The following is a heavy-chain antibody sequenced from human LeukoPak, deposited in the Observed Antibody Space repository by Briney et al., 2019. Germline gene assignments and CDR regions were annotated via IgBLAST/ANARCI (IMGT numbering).Heavy chain of an antibody. Sequence: GGSLRLSCATSHFTFSSHAMNWVRQAPGKGLEWVSSISDDDDSTYYADSVKGRFTISRDNSKNTLHLDMNNLRAEDTALYFCAKTLFGFSYGKIDYWGQGTLVTVSS. J-gene: IGHJ4*02. CDR3: AKTLFGFSYGKIDY. V-gene: IGHV3-23*01. D-gene: IGHD5-18*01. CDR1: HFTFSSHA. CDR2: ISDDDDST.